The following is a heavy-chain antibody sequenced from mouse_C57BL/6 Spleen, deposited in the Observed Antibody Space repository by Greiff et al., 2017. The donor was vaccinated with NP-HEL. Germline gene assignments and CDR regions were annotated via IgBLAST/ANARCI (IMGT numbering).Heavy chain of an antibody. D-gene: IGHD1-1*01. V-gene: IGHV1-82*01. CDR3: ARGGLLRSVYFDY. J-gene: IGHJ2*01. CDR1: GYAFSSSW. Sequence: QVQLKQSGPELVKPGASVKISCKASGYAFSSSWMNWLKQRPGKGLEWIGRIYPGDGDTNYNGKFKGKATLTADKSSSTAYMQLSSLTSEDSAVYFCARGGLLRSVYFDYWGQGTTLTVSS. CDR2: IYPGDGDT.